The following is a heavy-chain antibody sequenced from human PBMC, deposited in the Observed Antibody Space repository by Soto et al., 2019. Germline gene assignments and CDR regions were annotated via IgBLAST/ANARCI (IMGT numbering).Heavy chain of an antibody. CDR3: ATGPRIEVAAPFDY. V-gene: IGHV3-23*01. CDR2: ISGSGGST. J-gene: IGHJ4*02. CDR1: VFTFRSYG. D-gene: IGHD6-19*01. Sequence: RGSLRLCYVSSVFTFRSYGMSVVRQAPGKGLEWVSAISGSGGSTYYADSVKGRFTISRDNSKNTLYLQMNSLRAEDTAVYYCATGPRIEVAAPFDYSGQGTLVTVSS.